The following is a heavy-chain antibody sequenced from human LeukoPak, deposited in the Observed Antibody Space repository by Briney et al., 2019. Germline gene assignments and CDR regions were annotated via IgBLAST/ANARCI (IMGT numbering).Heavy chain of an antibody. CDR1: GGSISSGSYY. D-gene: IGHD6-13*01. CDR3: ARAFQLGSYSSSFDY. J-gene: IGHJ4*02. Sequence: SQTLSLICTISGGSISSGSYYWNWIRQPAGKGLEWIGRIYTSGSTNYNPSLKSRVTISLDTSKNQFSLKLSSVTAADTAVYYCARAFQLGSYSSSFDYWGQGTLVTVSS. CDR2: IYTSGST. V-gene: IGHV4-61*02.